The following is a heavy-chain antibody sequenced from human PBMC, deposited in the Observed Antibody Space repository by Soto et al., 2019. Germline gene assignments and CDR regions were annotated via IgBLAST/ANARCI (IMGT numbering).Heavy chain of an antibody. Sequence: PGGSLRLSCAASGFTFSNYAMTWVRRAPGRGLEWLSAISGNGDGTYYADSVKGRFTISRDNFKNTLYLQMNSLRAEDTAVYYCAKDDSGCADFDYWGLGTLVTVSS. V-gene: IGHV3-23*01. CDR1: GFTFSNYA. D-gene: IGHD6-19*01. J-gene: IGHJ4*02. CDR2: ISGNGDGT. CDR3: AKDDSGCADFDY.